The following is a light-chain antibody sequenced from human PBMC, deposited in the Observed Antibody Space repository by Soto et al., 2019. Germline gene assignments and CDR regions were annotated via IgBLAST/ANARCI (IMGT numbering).Light chain of an antibody. CDR1: QTINSW. CDR3: QQYNDLST. J-gene: IGKJ4*01. V-gene: IGKV1-5*01. CDR2: DAS. Sequence: DIQMTQSPSTLSASVGDRVTITCRASQTINSWLAWYQQKPGKAPKVLIFDASSLKTGVPSRFSGSGSGTEFTLTISNLQADDFATYYCQQYNDLSTFGGGTKVDIK.